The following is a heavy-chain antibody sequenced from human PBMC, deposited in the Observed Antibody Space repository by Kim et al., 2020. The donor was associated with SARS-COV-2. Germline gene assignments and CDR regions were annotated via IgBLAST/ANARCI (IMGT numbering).Heavy chain of an antibody. V-gene: IGHV4-39*01. J-gene: IGHJ6*02. CDR3: AGLDIVYYYGMDV. CDR1: GGSISSSSYY. Sequence: LETLSLTCTVSGGSISSSSYYWGWIRQPPGKGLEWIGSIYYSGSTYYNPSLKSRVTISVDTSKNQFSLKLSSVTAADTAVYYCAGLDIVYYYGMDVWGQGTTVTVSS. CDR2: IYYSGST. D-gene: IGHD5-12*01.